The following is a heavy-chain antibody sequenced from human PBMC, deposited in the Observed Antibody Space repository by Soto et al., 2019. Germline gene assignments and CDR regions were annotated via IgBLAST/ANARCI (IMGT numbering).Heavy chain of an antibody. CDR1: GYTLTELS. CDR3: ATSRIVGDFWSGYYPPYYFDY. D-gene: IGHD3-3*01. J-gene: IGHJ4*02. Sequence: QVPLVQSGAEVKKPGASVKVSCKVSGYTLTELSMHWVRQAPGKGLEWMGGFDPEDGETIYAQKFQGRVTMTEDTSTDTAYMELSSLRSEDTAVYYCATSRIVGDFWSGYYPPYYFDYWGQGTLVTVSS. V-gene: IGHV1-24*01. CDR2: FDPEDGET.